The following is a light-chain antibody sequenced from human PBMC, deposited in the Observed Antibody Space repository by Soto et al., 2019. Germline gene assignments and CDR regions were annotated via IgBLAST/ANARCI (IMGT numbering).Light chain of an antibody. V-gene: IGLV2-14*03. CDR2: DVN. CDR3: CSYTTTSTYV. J-gene: IGLJ1*01. Sequence: QSVLTQPAFVSGSPGQSITISCTGTSGDVGTYNFVSWYQQHPGKAPKLIIYDVNSRPSGVSSRFSASKSGNTASLTISGLQAEDEADYYCCSYTTTSTYVFGTGTKVTVL. CDR1: SGDVGTYNF.